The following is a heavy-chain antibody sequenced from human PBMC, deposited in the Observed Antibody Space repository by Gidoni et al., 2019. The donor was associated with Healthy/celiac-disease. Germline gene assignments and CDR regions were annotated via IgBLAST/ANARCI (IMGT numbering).Heavy chain of an antibody. J-gene: IGHJ4*02. Sequence: QVQLVESGGGVVQPGRSLRLSCAASGFTFSSYGMPWVRQAPGKGLEWVAVIWYDGSNKYYADSVKGRFTISRDNSKNTLYLQMNSLSAEDTAVYYCARPTTKVNYDFWSGYSGFDYWGQGTLVTVSS. V-gene: IGHV3-33*01. D-gene: IGHD3-3*01. CDR2: IWYDGSNK. CDR3: ARPTTKVNYDFWSGYSGFDY. CDR1: GFTFSSYG.